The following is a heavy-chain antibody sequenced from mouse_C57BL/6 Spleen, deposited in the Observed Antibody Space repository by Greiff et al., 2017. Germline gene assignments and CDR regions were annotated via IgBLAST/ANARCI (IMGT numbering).Heavy chain of an antibody. J-gene: IGHJ2*01. V-gene: IGHV1-15*01. CDR1: GYTFTDYE. D-gene: IGHD2-12*01. CDR2: IDPETGGT. CDR3: TRSGPRRYFDY. Sequence: VQLQQSGAELVRPGASVTLSCKASGYTFTDYEMHWVKQTPVHGLEWIGAIDPETGGTAYNQKFKGKAILTADKYSSTAYMELRSLTSEDSAVYYCTRSGPRRYFDYWGQGTTLTVSS.